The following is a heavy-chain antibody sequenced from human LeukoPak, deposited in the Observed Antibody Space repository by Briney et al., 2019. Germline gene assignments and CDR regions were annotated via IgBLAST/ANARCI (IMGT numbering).Heavy chain of an antibody. J-gene: IGHJ6*03. CDR1: GGSISSGSYY. V-gene: IGHV4-61*02. Sequence: PSETLSLTCTVSGGSISSGSYYWSWIRQPAGKGLEWIGRIYTSGSTNYNPSLKSRVTISVDTSKNQFSLKLSSVTAADTAVYYCARQGLLGYCSSTSCYRRRGDSYYYYYMDVWGKGTTVTISS. D-gene: IGHD2-2*01. CDR2: IYTSGST. CDR3: ARQGLLGYCSSTSCYRRRGDSYYYYYMDV.